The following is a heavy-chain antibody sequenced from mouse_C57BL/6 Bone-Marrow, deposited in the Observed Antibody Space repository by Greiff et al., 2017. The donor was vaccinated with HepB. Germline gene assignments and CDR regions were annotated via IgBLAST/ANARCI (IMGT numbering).Heavy chain of an antibody. J-gene: IGHJ2*01. CDR3: TRTPYYYGSSPYYFDY. V-gene: IGHV5-9-1*02. D-gene: IGHD1-1*01. CDR1: GFTFSSYA. Sequence: EVQLVESGAGLVKPGGSLKLSCAASGFTFSSYAMSWVRQTPEKRLEWVAYISSGGDYIYYADTVKGRFTISRDNARNTLYLQMSSLKSEDTAMYYCTRTPYYYGSSPYYFDYWGQGTTLTVSS. CDR2: ISSGGDYI.